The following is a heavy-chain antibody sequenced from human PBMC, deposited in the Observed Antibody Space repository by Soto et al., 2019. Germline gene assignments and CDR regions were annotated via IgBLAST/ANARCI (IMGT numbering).Heavy chain of an antibody. Sequence: ASVKVPCKACGCSFTSYDINWVRQATGQGLEWMGWMNPNSGNTGYAQKFQGRVTMTRNTSISTAYIELTSLRSDDTAVYYCARGRRSGGSCYLYWGQGTLVTVSS. CDR3: ARGRRSGGSCYLY. V-gene: IGHV1-8*01. CDR1: GCSFTSYD. CDR2: MNPNSGNT. J-gene: IGHJ4*02. D-gene: IGHD2-15*01.